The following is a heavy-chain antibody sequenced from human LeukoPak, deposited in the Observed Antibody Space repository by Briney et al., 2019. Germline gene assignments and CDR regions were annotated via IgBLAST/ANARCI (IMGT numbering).Heavy chain of an antibody. D-gene: IGHD3-3*01. CDR3: AKGKQYLEWLPDS. CDR2: VNEDGSAK. CDR1: GLTFSNYW. V-gene: IGHV3-7*03. Sequence: SGGSLRLSCVVSGLTFSNYWMIWVRQAPGKGLESVAIVNEDGSAKYYLDSVKGRFTISRDNARNSLYLEMNSLRADDTAVYYCAKGKQYLEWLPDSWGQGTLVTVSS. J-gene: IGHJ4*02.